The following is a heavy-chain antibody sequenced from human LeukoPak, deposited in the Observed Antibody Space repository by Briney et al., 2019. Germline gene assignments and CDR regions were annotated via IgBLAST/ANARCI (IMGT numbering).Heavy chain of an antibody. CDR3: ATTEYYYDSSGYQLDY. CDR2: ISTISSTK. J-gene: IGHJ4*02. V-gene: IGHV3-48*01. CDR1: GFIFSSYD. D-gene: IGHD3-22*01. Sequence: GGSLRLSCAASGFIFSSYDMNWVRQAPGKGLEWVSYISTISSTKYYADSVKGRFTISRDNSKNTLYLQMNSLRAEDTAVYYCATTEYYYDSSGYQLDYWGQGTLVTVSS.